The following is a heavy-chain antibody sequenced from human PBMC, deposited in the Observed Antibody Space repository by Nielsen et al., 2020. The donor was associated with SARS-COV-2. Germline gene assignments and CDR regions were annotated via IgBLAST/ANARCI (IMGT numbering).Heavy chain of an antibody. CDR2: ISYDGSNK. J-gene: IGHJ4*02. CDR3: AKADNKYSSSGSFDY. Sequence: GKSLKISCEGSGFTFSKYWMHWVRQAPGKGLEWVAVISYDGSNKYYADSVKGRFTISRDNSKNTLYLQMNSLRAEDTAVYYCAKADNKYSSSGSFDYWGQGTLVTVSS. V-gene: IGHV3-30*18. CDR1: GFTFSKYW. D-gene: IGHD6-6*01.